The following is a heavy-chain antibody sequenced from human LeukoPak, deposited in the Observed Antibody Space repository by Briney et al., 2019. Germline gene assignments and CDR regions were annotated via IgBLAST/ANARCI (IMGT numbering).Heavy chain of an antibody. J-gene: IGHJ4*02. CDR2: VYSGGST. Sequence: GGSLRLSCAASGFTFSSNYMSWVRQVPGKGLEWVSVVYSGGSTYYADSVKGRFAISRDNSKNTLYLQMNSLRAEDTAVYYCARVAGYGGNVDYWGQGTLVTVSS. CDR3: ARVAGYGGNVDY. V-gene: IGHV3-66*02. D-gene: IGHD4-23*01. CDR1: GFTFSSNY.